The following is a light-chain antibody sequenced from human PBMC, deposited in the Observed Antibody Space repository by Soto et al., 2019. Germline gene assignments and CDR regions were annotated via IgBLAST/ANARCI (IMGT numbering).Light chain of an antibody. V-gene: IGKV1-5*03. CDR1: QSVRSF. J-gene: IGKJ1*01. CDR2: KAS. Sequence: DIPMTQSPSILSASVGDRVTITCRASQSVRSFLARYQQRPGKAPKPLIYKASSLESGVPSRFSGSGSGTEFTLTISSLQPDDFATYYCQQYNTYWTFGQGTKVEVK. CDR3: QQYNTYWT.